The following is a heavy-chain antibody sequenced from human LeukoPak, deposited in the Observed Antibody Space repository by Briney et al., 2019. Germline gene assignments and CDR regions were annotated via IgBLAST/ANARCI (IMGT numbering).Heavy chain of an antibody. Sequence: PSETLSLTCTVSGASISGYHWSWIRQPPGKGLEWMGYIYYSGTANYNPSLESRVTISIDTSKNQISLNLSSVTAADTAIYYCAREPPLDYDSSGGFDYWGQGTLVTVSS. CDR2: IYYSGTA. J-gene: IGHJ4*02. V-gene: IGHV4-59*01. CDR1: GASISGYH. D-gene: IGHD3-22*01. CDR3: AREPPLDYDSSGGFDY.